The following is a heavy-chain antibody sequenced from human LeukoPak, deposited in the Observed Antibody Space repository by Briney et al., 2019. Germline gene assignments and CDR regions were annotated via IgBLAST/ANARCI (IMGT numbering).Heavy chain of an antibody. V-gene: IGHV3-9*01. J-gene: IGHJ4*02. D-gene: IGHD6-19*01. Sequence: GGSLRLSCAASGFTFDDHAMHWVRQAPGKGLEWVSGISWNSGNIGYADSVKGRFTISRDNAKNSLYLQMTSLRAEDTALYYCAKDRYSSGWYYFDYWGQGTLVAGSS. CDR1: GFTFDDHA. CDR2: ISWNSGNI. CDR3: AKDRYSSGWYYFDY.